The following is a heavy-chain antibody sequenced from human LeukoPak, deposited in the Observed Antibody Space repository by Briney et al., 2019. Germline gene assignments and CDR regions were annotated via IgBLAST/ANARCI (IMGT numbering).Heavy chain of an antibody. J-gene: IGHJ5*02. Sequence: SETLSLTCTVSGGSISSYFWSWIRQPPGKALEWIGYIYYSGNTNYNPSLKSRVTISIDTSKNQFSLNLSSVTASDTAVYYCTRLGKNYYDTSSFYVSWGQGTLVTVSS. V-gene: IGHV4-59*08. D-gene: IGHD3-22*01. CDR1: GGSISSYF. CDR3: TRLGKNYYDTSSFYVS. CDR2: IYYSGNT.